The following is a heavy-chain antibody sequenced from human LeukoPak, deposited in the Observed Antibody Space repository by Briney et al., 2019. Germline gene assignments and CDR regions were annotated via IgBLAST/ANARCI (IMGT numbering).Heavy chain of an antibody. CDR3: ARDWDDFWSNYYYGMDV. J-gene: IGHJ6*02. CDR2: ISNSSSTI. CDR1: GFTFSSYA. Sequence: PGGSLRLSCAASGFTFSSYAMHWVRQAPGKGLEWVSYISNSSSTIYYADSVKGRFTISRDNAKNSLYLQMNSLRAEDTAVYYCARDWDDFWSNYYYGMDVWGQGTTVTVSS. D-gene: IGHD3-3*01. V-gene: IGHV3-48*01.